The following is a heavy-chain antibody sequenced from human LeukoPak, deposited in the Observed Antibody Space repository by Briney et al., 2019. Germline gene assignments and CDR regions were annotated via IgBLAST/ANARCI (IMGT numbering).Heavy chain of an antibody. J-gene: IGHJ4*02. D-gene: IGHD3-3*01. CDR1: EYSLTQYP. CDR3: ANWAGAPADYFSGPLDY. CDR2: INTVSGNT. V-gene: IGHV1-3*03. Sequence: ASVKVSCKTSEYSLTQYPIHWVRQAPGQRLEWMGWINTVSGNTRYSQDIQGRVTITRDTSASTAYMELSYLKSEDTAIYYCANWAGAPADYFSGPLDYWGQDTLVTVSS.